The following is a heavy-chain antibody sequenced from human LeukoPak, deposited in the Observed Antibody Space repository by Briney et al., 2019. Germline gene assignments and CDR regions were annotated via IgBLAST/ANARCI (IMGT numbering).Heavy chain of an antibody. Sequence: PVGSLRLSRAASGFTVSRNYMSWVRQAPGKGLEWVSVIYSGGSTYYADSVKGRFTISIDNSKNTLYLQMNSLRAEDTAVYYCARDRTGALDYWGQGTLVTVSS. CDR3: ARDRTGALDY. V-gene: IGHV3-53*01. CDR1: GFTVSRNY. J-gene: IGHJ4*02. CDR2: IYSGGST. D-gene: IGHD1-1*01.